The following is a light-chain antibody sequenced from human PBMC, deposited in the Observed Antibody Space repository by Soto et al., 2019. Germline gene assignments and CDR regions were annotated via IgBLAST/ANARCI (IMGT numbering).Light chain of an antibody. CDR2: GAS. Sequence: EMVMTQSPVPLSVSPLESATRCCRASQSVRSNLAWYQQKPGQAPRLLIYGASTRATGIPARFSGSGSGTEFTLTISSLQSEDFAVYYCQQYNDWWTFGQGTKVDIK. CDR3: QQYNDWWT. CDR1: QSVRSN. V-gene: IGKV3-15*01. J-gene: IGKJ1*01.